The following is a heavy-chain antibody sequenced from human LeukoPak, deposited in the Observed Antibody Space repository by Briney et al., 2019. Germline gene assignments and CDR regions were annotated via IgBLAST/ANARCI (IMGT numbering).Heavy chain of an antibody. CDR3: AKRSGYTTGWFFDF. CDR1: GYSINSGYY. CDR2: ISGSGDNT. J-gene: IGHJ4*02. Sequence: ETLSLTCAVSGYSINSGYYWGWIRQPPGKGLEWVSSISGSGDNTYYAESVKGRFTISRDNSKNTLFLQMNSLRAEDTAVFYCAKRSGYTTGWFFDFWGQGTLVTVSS. D-gene: IGHD6-19*01. V-gene: IGHV3-23*01.